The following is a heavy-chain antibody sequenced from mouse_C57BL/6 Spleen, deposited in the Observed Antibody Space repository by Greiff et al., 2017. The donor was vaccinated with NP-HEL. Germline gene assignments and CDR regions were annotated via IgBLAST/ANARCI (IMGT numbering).Heavy chain of an antibody. CDR2: IWSGGST. V-gene: IGHV2-2*01. D-gene: IGHD1-1*01. Sequence: QVQLKESGPGLVQPSQSLSITCTVSGFSLTSYGVHWVRQSPGKGLEWLGVIWSGGSTDYNAAFISRLSISKDNSKSQVFFKMNSLQADDTAIYYCARNSAVVATHYGYFDVWGTGTTVTVSS. CDR1: GFSLTSYG. CDR3: ARNSAVVATHYGYFDV. J-gene: IGHJ1*03.